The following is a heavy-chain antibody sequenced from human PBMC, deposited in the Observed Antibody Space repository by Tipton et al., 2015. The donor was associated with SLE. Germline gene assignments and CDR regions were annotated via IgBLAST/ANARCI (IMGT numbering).Heavy chain of an antibody. CDR1: GGSISSYY. V-gene: IGHV4-59*08. Sequence: GLVKPSETLSLSCSVSGGSISSYYWTWIRQPPGKGLEWIGYIYYTGITNYNPSLKSRVTLSVDTYRNQFSLKLNSVTAADTAVYYRVRLSSSGWRPYNWFDPWGQGTLVTVSS. CDR3: VRLSSSGWRPYNWFDP. D-gene: IGHD6-19*01. J-gene: IGHJ5*02. CDR2: IYYTGIT.